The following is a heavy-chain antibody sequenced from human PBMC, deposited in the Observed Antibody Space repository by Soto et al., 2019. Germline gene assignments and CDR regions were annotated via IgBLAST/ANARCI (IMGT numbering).Heavy chain of an antibody. V-gene: IGHV1-69*01. CDR2: IIPIFGTA. J-gene: IGHJ4*01. D-gene: IGHD4-17*01. Sequence: QVQLVQSGAEVKKPGSSVKVSCKASGGTFSSYAISWVRQAPGQGLEWMGGIIPIFGTANYAQKFQGRVTITADESTSTAYMELSSLRSEDTAVYYCARGGDTTVTTPTQFDYWGHGTLVTVSS. CDR3: ARGGDTTVTTPTQFDY. CDR1: GGTFSSYA.